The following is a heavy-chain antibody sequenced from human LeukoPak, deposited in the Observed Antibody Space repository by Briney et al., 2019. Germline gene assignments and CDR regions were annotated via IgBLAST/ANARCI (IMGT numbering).Heavy chain of an antibody. CDR3: ARDGFEVGSYGYDVDY. V-gene: IGHV3-21*01. CDR2: ISSSSSYI. CDR1: GFTFSNYS. J-gene: IGHJ4*02. D-gene: IGHD5-18*01. Sequence: GGSLRLSCAASGFTFSNYSMNWVRQAPGKGLEWVSSISSSSSYIYYADSVKGRFTISRDNAKNSLYLQMNSLRAEDTAVYYCARDGFEVGSYGYDVDYWGQGTLVTVSS.